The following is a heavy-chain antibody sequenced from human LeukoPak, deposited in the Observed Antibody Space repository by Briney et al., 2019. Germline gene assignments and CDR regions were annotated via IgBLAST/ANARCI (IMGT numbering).Heavy chain of an antibody. D-gene: IGHD2-2*01. J-gene: IGHJ3*02. CDR3: ATPYCSSISCLDVFNM. CDR2: KYYSGSA. Sequence: PQTLSLTCNVSGVSVSDGRYYWTWIRQHPGKGLEWIGYKYYSGSAKYNPSLKSRLTISIDTSKNQFSLQLSSVTAADTATYYCATPYCSSISCLDVFNMWGKGTRVTVSS. CDR1: GVSVSDGRYY. V-gene: IGHV4-31*03.